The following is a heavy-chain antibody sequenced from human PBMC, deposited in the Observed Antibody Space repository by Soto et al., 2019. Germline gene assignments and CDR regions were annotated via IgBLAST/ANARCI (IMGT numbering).Heavy chain of an antibody. Sequence: QITLKESGPALVRPTQTLTLTCSFSGFSLTTRGVAVGWIRQPPGKALEWLALIFWDDDKWYSPSLRSRLTIPEDXXKNQVVLTMPNMDPVDTATYYCAHRSRGYAYYFDQWGQGTLVTVSS. D-gene: IGHD5-12*01. CDR2: IFWDDDK. CDR1: GFSLTTRGVA. CDR3: AHRSRGYAYYFDQ. J-gene: IGHJ4*02. V-gene: IGHV2-5*02.